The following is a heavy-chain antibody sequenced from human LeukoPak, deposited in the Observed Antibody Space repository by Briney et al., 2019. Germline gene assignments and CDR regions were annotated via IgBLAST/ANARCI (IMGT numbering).Heavy chain of an antibody. V-gene: IGHV3-33*01. CDR2: IWYDGSNK. CDR3: ARLEAAVFDY. Sequence: GGSLRLSCAASGFTFGSYDMHWVRQAPGKGLEWVAVIWYDGSNKYYADSVKGRFTISRDISKNTLYLQMNSLRAEDTAVYYCARLEAAVFDYWGQGTLVTVSS. D-gene: IGHD6-13*01. J-gene: IGHJ4*02. CDR1: GFTFGSYD.